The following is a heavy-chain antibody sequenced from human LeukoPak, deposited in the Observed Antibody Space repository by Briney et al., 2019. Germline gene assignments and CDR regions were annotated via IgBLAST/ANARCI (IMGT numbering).Heavy chain of an antibody. J-gene: IGHJ4*02. V-gene: IGHV3-48*03. D-gene: IGHD6-13*01. CDR1: GFIFINYE. CDR2: ISSSGSTI. CDR3: ARGTSSSC. Sequence: HAGGSLRLSCAASGFIFINYEINWARQAPGRGLEWVSHISSSGSTIYYADSVKGRFTISRDNTQNSVYLQMNSLRAEDTAVYYCARGTSSSCWGQGTLVTVSS.